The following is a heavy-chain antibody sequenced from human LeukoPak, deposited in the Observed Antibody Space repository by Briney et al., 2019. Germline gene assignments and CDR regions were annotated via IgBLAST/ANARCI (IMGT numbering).Heavy chain of an antibody. J-gene: IGHJ4*02. CDR2: IYTSGST. CDR1: GGSISSGSYY. V-gene: IGHV4-61*02. Sequence: SETLSLTCTVSGGSISSGSYYWRWIRQPAGRGLEWIVRIYTSGSTNYNPSLKSRVTISVDTSKNQFSLKLSSVTAADTAVYYCAAVEDAAYYYDSSGYYYRFWGQGTLVTVSS. CDR3: AAVEDAAYYYDSSGYYYRF. D-gene: IGHD3-22*01.